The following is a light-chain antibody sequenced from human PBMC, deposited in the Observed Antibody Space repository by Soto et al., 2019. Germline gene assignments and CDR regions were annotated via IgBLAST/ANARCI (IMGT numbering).Light chain of an antibody. Sequence: QSALTQPASVSGSPGQSITISCTGTSSDVGGYNYVSWYQQHPGKAPKLMIYEVSNRPSGVSNRFSGSKSGNTASLTISGLQDEDEVDYYCSSYTSSSTLVVFGGGTKLTVL. V-gene: IGLV2-14*01. CDR1: SSDVGGYNY. J-gene: IGLJ2*01. CDR3: SSYTSSSTLVV. CDR2: EVS.